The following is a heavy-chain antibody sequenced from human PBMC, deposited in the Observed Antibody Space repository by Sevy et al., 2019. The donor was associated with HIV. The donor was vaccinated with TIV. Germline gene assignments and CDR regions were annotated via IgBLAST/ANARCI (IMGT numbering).Heavy chain of an antibody. J-gene: IGHJ3*02. CDR3: ARVGSVMGYSYGYYAFDI. Sequence: SETLSLTCTVSGGSISSGGYYWSWIRQHPGKGLEWIGYIYYSGSTYYNPSLKSRVTISVDTSKNQFSLKLSFVTAADTAVYYCARVGSVMGYSYGYYAFDIWGQGTMVTVSS. D-gene: IGHD5-18*01. V-gene: IGHV4-31*03. CDR2: IYYSGST. CDR1: GGSISSGGYY.